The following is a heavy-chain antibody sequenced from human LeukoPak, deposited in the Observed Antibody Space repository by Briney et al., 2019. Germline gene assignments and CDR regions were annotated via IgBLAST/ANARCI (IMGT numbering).Heavy chain of an antibody. J-gene: IGHJ5*02. D-gene: IGHD3-22*01. CDR1: GGSISSYY. CDR3: AAYYYDSSGYFDP. Sequence: SETLSLTCTVSGGSISSYYWSWIRQPPGKGLEWIGYIYYSGSTNYNPSLKSRVTISVDTSKNQFSLKLSSVTAAGTAVYYCAAYYYDSSGYFDPWGQGTLVTVSS. V-gene: IGHV4-59*01. CDR2: IYYSGST.